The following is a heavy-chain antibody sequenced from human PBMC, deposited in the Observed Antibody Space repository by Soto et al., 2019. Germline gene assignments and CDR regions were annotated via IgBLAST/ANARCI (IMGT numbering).Heavy chain of an antibody. CDR2: ISGSGDST. CDR1: GFTFSSYA. D-gene: IGHD6-19*01. Sequence: PGGSLRLSCAASGFTFSSYAMTWVRQAPGKGLEWVSAISGSGDSTYYADSVKGRFTVSRDNSKNTLYLQMNSLRAEDTAVFYCAKERSSGWSFDYWGQGTLVTVSS. CDR3: AKERSSGWSFDY. J-gene: IGHJ4*02. V-gene: IGHV3-23*01.